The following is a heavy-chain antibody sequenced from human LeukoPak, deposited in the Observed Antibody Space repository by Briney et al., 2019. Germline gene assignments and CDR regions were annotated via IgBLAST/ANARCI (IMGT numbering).Heavy chain of an antibody. CDR3: ARSPLSSSGWYRADY. D-gene: IGHD6-19*01. CDR2: IDGSGST. Sequence: KTSETLSLTCTVSGGSIRTYYWNWLRQPAGKGLEWIGRIDGSGSTTFSPSLRSRVTMSVDSSKSQISLNLNSVTAADTAMYYCARSPLSSSGWYRADYWGQGTLVTVSS. J-gene: IGHJ4*02. V-gene: IGHV4-4*07. CDR1: GGSIRTYY.